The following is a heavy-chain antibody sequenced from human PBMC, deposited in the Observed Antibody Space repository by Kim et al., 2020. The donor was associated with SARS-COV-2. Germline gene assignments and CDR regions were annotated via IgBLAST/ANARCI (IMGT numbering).Heavy chain of an antibody. CDR2: ISSSSSYI. V-gene: IGHV3-21*01. J-gene: IGHJ6*01. D-gene: IGHD2-2*01. Sequence: GGSLRLSCAASGFTFSSYSMNWVRQAPGKGLEWVSSISSSSSYIYYADSVKGRFTISRDNAKNSLYLQMNSLRAEDTAVYYCASGRDCSSTSCPYYYYYGGEAWG. CDR3: ASGRDCSSTSCPYYYYYGGEA. CDR1: GFTFSSYS.